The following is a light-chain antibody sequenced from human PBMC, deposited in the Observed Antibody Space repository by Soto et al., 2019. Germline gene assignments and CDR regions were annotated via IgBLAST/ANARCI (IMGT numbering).Light chain of an antibody. V-gene: IGKV2-28*01. CDR3: MQALQTPLYS. CDR1: QSLLHANGYNY. J-gene: IGKJ2*03. Sequence: DVDMTQSPLSLPVTPGEPASISCRSSQSLLHANGYNYLDWYLQKPGQSPQLLIYLGSNRASGVPDRFSGSGSGTDFTLKISRVEAEDVGIYYCMQALQTPLYSFGQGTNLEIK. CDR2: LGS.